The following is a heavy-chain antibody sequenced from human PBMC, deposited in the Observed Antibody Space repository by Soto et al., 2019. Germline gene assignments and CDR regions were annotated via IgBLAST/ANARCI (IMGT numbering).Heavy chain of an antibody. CDR2: IYSSELT. CDR3: AREALRDFWIHGLDV. V-gene: IGHV4-30-4*01. D-gene: IGHD3-3*01. Sequence: SETLSLTCTVSGGSISSADYCWSWVRQPPGKGLEWIGSIYSSELTYYNPSLQSRVTISVDTSKKQFSLKLSSVTAADTAVYYCAREALRDFWIHGLDVWGQWTPGTVS. CDR1: GGSISSADYC. J-gene: IGHJ6*02.